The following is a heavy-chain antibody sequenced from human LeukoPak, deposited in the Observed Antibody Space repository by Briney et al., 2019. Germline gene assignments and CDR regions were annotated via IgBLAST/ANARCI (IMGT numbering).Heavy chain of an antibody. J-gene: IGHJ4*02. CDR3: ARGAGFDYVWKKSRYFDY. V-gene: IGHV1-46*01. Sequence: ASVKVSCKASGYTFTSNYIHWVRQAPGQGLEWMGMIYPRDGSTSYAQNFQGRVSMTTDTSTSTAYMDLAGLDSNDTAVYYCARGAGFDYVWKKSRYFDYWGQGTLVTVSS. CDR1: GYTFTSNY. D-gene: IGHD3-16*01. CDR2: IYPRDGST.